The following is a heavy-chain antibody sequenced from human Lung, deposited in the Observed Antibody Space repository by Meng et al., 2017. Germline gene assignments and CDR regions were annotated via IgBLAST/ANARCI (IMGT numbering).Heavy chain of an antibody. V-gene: IGHV3-30*04. CDR2: ISNEGSEE. D-gene: IGHD2-15*01. J-gene: IGHJ4*02. Sequence: GFFVSRYATHWVRQPPGKGLEWVAVISNEGSEEYYADSVKGRLTISRDNAKNPLYLQVNSLSPEDTAVFYCARFESVGVATGDFWGQGTLVTVSS. CDR1: GFFVSRYA. CDR3: ARFESVGVATGDF.